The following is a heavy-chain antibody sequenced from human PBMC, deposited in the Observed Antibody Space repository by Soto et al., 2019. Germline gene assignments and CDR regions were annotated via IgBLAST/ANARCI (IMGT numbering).Heavy chain of an antibody. CDR1: GFTFSTYA. Sequence: PVGSLRLSCAVSGFTFSTYAMHWVRQAPGKGLEWVAVISYDGSNTYYADSVKGRFTISRDNMLYLQMNSLRAEDTAVYYCARDQRRSITCQLDYWGQGTLVTVSS. J-gene: IGHJ4*02. D-gene: IGHD2-2*01. CDR3: ARDQRRSITCQLDY. V-gene: IGHV3-30-3*01. CDR2: ISYDGSNT.